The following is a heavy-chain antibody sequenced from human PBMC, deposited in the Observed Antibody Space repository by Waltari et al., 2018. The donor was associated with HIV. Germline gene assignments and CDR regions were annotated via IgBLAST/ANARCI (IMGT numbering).Heavy chain of an antibody. V-gene: IGHV3-7*03. CDR2: ISPDGGEK. J-gene: IGHJ5*02. Sequence: EVQLVESGGGLVQPGGSLRLSCAASGFTFGAYWVAWVRQAPGKGLEWVANISPDGGEKHFVDSVKGRFALSRDNAKNLMYLQMNSLRSEDTAMYFCARDVSRRWFDPWGQGTLVTVSS. CDR1: GFTFGAYW. CDR3: ARDVSRRWFDP.